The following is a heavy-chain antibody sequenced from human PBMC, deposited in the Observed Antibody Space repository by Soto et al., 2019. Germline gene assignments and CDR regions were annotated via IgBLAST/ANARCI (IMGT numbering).Heavy chain of an antibody. J-gene: IGHJ3*02. CDR3: ASKFGELLADAFDI. CDR1: GASITQHY. D-gene: IGHD3-10*01. CDR2: VSSTGST. V-gene: IGHV4-4*08. Sequence: SETLSLTCTVSGASITQHYWNWIRQSPGKGLEWIVSVSSTGSTNYNPSLTSRVTVSIDKSNNQFSLKLSSVTAADTAVYYCASKFGELLADAFDIWGQGTMVTVSS.